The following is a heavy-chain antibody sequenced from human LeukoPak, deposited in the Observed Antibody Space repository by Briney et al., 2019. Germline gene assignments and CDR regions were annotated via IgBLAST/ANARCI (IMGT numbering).Heavy chain of an antibody. V-gene: IGHV4-59*06. Sequence: SETPSLTCTVSGGSISSYYWSWIRQPPGKGLEWIGYIYYSGSTYYNPSLKSRVTISVDTSKNQFSLKLSSVTAADTAVYYCARNYDLWSGYYYFDHWGQGTLVTVSS. J-gene: IGHJ4*02. CDR2: IYYSGST. CDR1: GGSISSYY. D-gene: IGHD3-3*01. CDR3: ARNYDLWSGYYYFDH.